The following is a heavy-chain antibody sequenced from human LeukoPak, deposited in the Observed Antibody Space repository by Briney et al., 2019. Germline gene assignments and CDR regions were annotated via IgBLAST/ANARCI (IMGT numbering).Heavy chain of an antibody. Sequence: SETLSLTCTVSGGSISSYYWSWIRQPPGKGLEWIGYIYYSGSTNYNPSLKSRVTISVDTSKNQFSLKLSSVTAADTAVYYCARDQAIWFGELLRHNWFDPWGQGTLVTVSS. D-gene: IGHD3-10*01. V-gene: IGHV4-59*01. CDR2: IYYSGST. CDR1: GGSISSYY. J-gene: IGHJ5*02. CDR3: ARDQAIWFGELLRHNWFDP.